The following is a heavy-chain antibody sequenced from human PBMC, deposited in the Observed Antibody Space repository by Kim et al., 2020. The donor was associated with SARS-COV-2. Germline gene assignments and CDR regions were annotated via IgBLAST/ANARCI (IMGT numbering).Heavy chain of an antibody. J-gene: IGHJ4*02. CDR3: ARDYSFFLSYGSGSYPDY. V-gene: IGHV4-4*07. CDR1: GGSISSYY. CDR2: IYTSGST. Sequence: SETLSLTCTVSGGSISSYYWSWIRQPAGKGLEWIGRIYTSGSTNYNPSLKSRVTMSVDTSKNQFSLKLSSVTAADTAVYYCARDYSFFLSYGSGSYPDYWGQGTLVTVSS. D-gene: IGHD3-10*01.